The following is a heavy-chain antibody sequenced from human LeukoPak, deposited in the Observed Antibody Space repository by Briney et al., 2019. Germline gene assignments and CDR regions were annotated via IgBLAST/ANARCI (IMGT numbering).Heavy chain of an antibody. J-gene: IGHJ4*02. Sequence: SETLSLTCTVSGGSISSSSYYWGWIRQPPGKGLEWIGSIYYSGSTYYNPSLKSRVTISVDTSKNQFSLKLSSVTAADTAVYYCARQAGYVYKGFNFDYWGQGTLVTVSS. CDR1: GGSISSSSYY. D-gene: IGHD2-15*01. V-gene: IGHV4-39*01. CDR3: ARQAGYVYKGFNFDY. CDR2: IYYSGST.